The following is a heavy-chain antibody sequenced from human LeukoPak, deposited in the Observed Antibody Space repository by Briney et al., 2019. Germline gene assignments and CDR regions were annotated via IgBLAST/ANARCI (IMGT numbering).Heavy chain of an antibody. CDR1: GYSFTSYW. D-gene: IGHD6-13*01. CDR3: ARWRAAVGYYFDY. Sequence: GESLKISCKGSGYSFTSYWIGWVRPMPGKGLEWMGIIYPGDSDTRYSPSFQGQVTISADKSISTAYLQWSSLKASDTAMYYCARWRAAVGYYFDYWGQGTLVTVSS. J-gene: IGHJ4*02. V-gene: IGHV5-51*01. CDR2: IYPGDSDT.